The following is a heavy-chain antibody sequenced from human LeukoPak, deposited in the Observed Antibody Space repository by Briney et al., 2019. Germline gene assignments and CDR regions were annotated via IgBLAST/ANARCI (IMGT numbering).Heavy chain of an antibody. J-gene: IGHJ4*02. CDR3: ARIPSMKYSGSGNTAMVFRKNYYFDY. Sequence: PSETLSLTCTVSGGSISTSNYYWGWIRQPPGKGLEWIGTISYSGGTYHNPSLKSRVAISLDTSKNQFSLKLYSVTAADTAVYYCARIPSMKYSGSGNTAMVFRKNYYFDYWGQGTLVTVSS. V-gene: IGHV4-39*07. CDR2: ISYSGGT. CDR1: GGSISTSNYY. D-gene: IGHD5-18*01.